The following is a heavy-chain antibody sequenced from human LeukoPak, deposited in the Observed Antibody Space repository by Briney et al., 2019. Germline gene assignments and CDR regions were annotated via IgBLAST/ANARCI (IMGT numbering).Heavy chain of an antibody. D-gene: IGHD5-12*01. V-gene: IGHV2-5*02. Sequence: SGPTLVNPTQTLTLTGTFSGFSLSSSGVSVGWIRQPTGKALEWLVLIYWDDDKRYSPSLKSRLTITKDTSKNQVVLTLTNMDPVDTATYYWAHRDLSGSFTYWGQGALVTVSS. J-gene: IGHJ4*02. CDR2: IYWDDDK. CDR3: AHRDLSGSFTY. CDR1: GFSLSSSGVS.